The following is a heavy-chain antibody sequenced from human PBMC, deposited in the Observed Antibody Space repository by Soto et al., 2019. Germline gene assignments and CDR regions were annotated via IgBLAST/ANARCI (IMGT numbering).Heavy chain of an antibody. D-gene: IGHD2-2*01. V-gene: IGHV4-59*01. CDR3: ARAHALTLPFDD. CDR1: GRSSRNVY. Sequence: TLSLRCTVSGRSSRNVYWSWIRQPPGKGLEWIGFIFHSGNAIYNPSLKSRVTISVDTSKNQLSLSLDSVTDADTAVYFGARAHALTLPFDDWGQGTLVTVSS. CDR2: IFHSGNA. J-gene: IGHJ4*01.